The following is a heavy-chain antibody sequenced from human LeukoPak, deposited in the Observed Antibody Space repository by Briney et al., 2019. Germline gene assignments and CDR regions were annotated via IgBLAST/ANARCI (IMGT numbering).Heavy chain of an antibody. D-gene: IGHD3-3*01. V-gene: IGHV3-11*01. CDR2: ISSSGSTI. Sequence: PGELLSLSCASSGFTFSDYYMSWIRQPAGKRLEWVSYISSSGSTIYYADSVKGRFTISRDNAKNSLYLQMNSLRAEDTALCYCARDKAAYYDFWSGYYGNYYYYYGMDVWGQGSTVTVSS. J-gene: IGHJ6*02. CDR3: ARDKAAYYDFWSGYYGNYYYYYGMDV. CDR1: GFTFSDYY.